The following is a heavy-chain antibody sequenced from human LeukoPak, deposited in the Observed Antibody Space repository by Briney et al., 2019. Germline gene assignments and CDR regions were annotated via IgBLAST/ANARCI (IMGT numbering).Heavy chain of an antibody. J-gene: IGHJ2*01. Sequence: SVKVSCKASGGTFSSYAISWVRQAPGQGLEWMGGIIPIFGTANYAQKFQGRVTITADKSTSTAYMELRSLRSEDTAVYYCARAAMITFGGPREAPWYFDLWGRGTLVTVSS. CDR3: ARAAMITFGGPREAPWYFDL. CDR1: GGTFSSYA. CDR2: IIPIFGTA. V-gene: IGHV1-69*06. D-gene: IGHD3-16*01.